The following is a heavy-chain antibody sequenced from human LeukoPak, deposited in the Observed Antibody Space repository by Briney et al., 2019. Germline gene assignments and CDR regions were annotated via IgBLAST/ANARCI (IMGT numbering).Heavy chain of an antibody. V-gene: IGHV3-74*01. CDR3: VRQEPYGGKTFDP. CDR1: GFTFSSYW. CDR2: INSDGSST. D-gene: IGHD4-23*01. Sequence: PGGSLRLSCAASGFTFSSYWMHWVRQAPGKGLVWVSRINSDGSSTSYADSVKGRFTISRDNAKNTLYLQMNSLRAEDTAVYYCVRQEPYGGKTFDPWGQGTLVTVSS. J-gene: IGHJ5*02.